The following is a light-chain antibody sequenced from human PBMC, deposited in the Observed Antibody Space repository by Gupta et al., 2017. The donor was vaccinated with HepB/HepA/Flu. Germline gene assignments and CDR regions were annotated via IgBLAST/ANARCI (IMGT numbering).Light chain of an antibody. CDR3: SSYTRSRPPV. J-gene: IGLJ1*01. CDR2: EVS. Sequence: QSALTHPASVSRSPGQSITISCTGTSSDVGGYNYVSWYQQHPGKAPKLMIFEVSNRPSGVSNRFSGSKSGNTASLTISGLQAEDEADYYCSSYTRSRPPVFGAGTKITVL. CDR1: SSDVGGYNY. V-gene: IGLV2-14*01.